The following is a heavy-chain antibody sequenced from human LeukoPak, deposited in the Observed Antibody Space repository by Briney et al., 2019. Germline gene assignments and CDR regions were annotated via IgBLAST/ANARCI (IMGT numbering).Heavy chain of an antibody. CDR2: IYSGGST. Sequence: GRSLRLSCAASGFTVSSNYMSWVRQAPGKGLEWVSVIYSGGSTYYADSVKGRFTISRDNSKNTLYLQMNSLRAEDTAVYYCAREGQQLGFDYWGQGTLVTVSS. V-gene: IGHV3-53*01. CDR1: GFTVSSNY. CDR3: AREGQQLGFDY. J-gene: IGHJ4*02. D-gene: IGHD6-13*01.